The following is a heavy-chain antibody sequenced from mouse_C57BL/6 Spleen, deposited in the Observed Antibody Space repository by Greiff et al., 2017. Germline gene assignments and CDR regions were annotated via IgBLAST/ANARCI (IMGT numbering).Heavy chain of an antibody. Sequence: QVQLQQSGAELVRPGTSVKVSCKASGYAFTNYLIEWVKQRPGQGLEWIGVINPGSGGTNYNEKFKGKATLTADKSSSTAYMQLSSLTSEESAVYFCAREGAYYSNYAAYWGQGTLVTVSA. V-gene: IGHV1-54*01. CDR2: INPGSGGT. J-gene: IGHJ3*01. D-gene: IGHD2-5*01. CDR3: AREGAYYSNYAAY. CDR1: GYAFTNYL.